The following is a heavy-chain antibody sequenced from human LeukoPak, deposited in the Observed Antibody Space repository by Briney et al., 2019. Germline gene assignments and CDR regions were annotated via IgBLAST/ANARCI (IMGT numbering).Heavy chain of an antibody. D-gene: IGHD6-19*01. V-gene: IGHV3-7*01. CDR1: GFSLGGNW. Sequence: GGSLGVSCPASGFSLGGNWMTWVRQAPGRGREGSANIKQDGREEYNIASVNGRFTISRDDAKSLLYPQMNSLRGDDTAVYYCARDGLAVAVNSYYYYYMDVWGKGTTVTVSS. CDR3: ARDGLAVAVNSYYYYYMDV. J-gene: IGHJ6*03. CDR2: IKQDGREE.